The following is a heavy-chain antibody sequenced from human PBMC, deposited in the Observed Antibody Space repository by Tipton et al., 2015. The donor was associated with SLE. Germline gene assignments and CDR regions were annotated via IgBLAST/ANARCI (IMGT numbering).Heavy chain of an antibody. D-gene: IGHD3-22*01. V-gene: IGHV3-20*04. Sequence: SLRLSCAASGFTFEDYGMSWVRQPPGKGLEWVSNIDWNGGTGYADSVKGRFTISRDNAKNSLYLQMNSLRAEDTAFYYCARDLDSNGYSGEHYFDYWGQGTLVTVSS. CDR1: GFTFEDYG. CDR3: ARDLDSNGYSGEHYFDY. J-gene: IGHJ4*02. CDR2: IDWNGGT.